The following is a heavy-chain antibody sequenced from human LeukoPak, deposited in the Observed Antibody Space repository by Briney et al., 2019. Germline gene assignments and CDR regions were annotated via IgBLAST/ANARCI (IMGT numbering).Heavy chain of an antibody. J-gene: IGHJ6*03. Sequence: SETLSLTCTFSGGSISSYYWIWIRQPAGKGLEWIGRIYTSGSTNYNPSLKSRVTMSVDTSKNQFSLKLSSVTAADTAVYYCAREGIVGCMDVWGKGTTVTVSS. CDR1: GGSISSYY. V-gene: IGHV4-4*07. D-gene: IGHD1-26*01. CDR3: AREGIVGCMDV. CDR2: IYTSGST.